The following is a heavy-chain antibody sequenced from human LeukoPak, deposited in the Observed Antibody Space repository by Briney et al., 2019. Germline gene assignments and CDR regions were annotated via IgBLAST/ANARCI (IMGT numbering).Heavy chain of an antibody. J-gene: IGHJ1*01. CDR1: GFTFSSYS. Sequence: GGSLRLSCAASGFTFSSYSMNWVRQAPGKGLEWVSSISSSTSYIYYADSVRGRFTISRDNAKNSLYLQMNSPRAEDAAVYYCARDGSGYCSGGSCYSAEYFQHWGQGTLVTVSS. D-gene: IGHD2-15*01. CDR2: ISSSTSYI. CDR3: ARDGSGYCSGGSCYSAEYFQH. V-gene: IGHV3-21*01.